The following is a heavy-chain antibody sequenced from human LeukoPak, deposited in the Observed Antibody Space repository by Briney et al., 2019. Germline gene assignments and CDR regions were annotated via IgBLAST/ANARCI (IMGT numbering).Heavy chain of an antibody. CDR1: GFTFPTYN. Sequence: GGSLRLSCLTSGFTFPTYNMHWVRQAPGKGLEWVASISSSWSYIFYADSVKGRFTVSRDNAKNSLYLQMNSLRAEDTAVYYCAREGSDWNYYYYMDVWGKGTTVTISS. D-gene: IGHD6-19*01. CDR3: AREGSDWNYYYYMDV. J-gene: IGHJ6*03. CDR2: ISSSWSYI. V-gene: IGHV3-21*06.